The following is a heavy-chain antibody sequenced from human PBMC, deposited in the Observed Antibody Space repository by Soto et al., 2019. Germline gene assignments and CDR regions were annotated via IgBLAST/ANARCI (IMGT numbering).Heavy chain of an antibody. D-gene: IGHD4-17*01. Sequence: ESLKTYFKGSGYSFPSYWISWVRQIPGKGLGCRGRMDPSDSETHYSPSFPGHVTLPANTSIYTADLPWSSLKASDTAMYYFERLLQGGGVYFQYGFDFWGQGTQVTVSS. CDR2: MDPSDSET. CDR3: ERLLQGGGVYFQYGFDF. J-gene: IGHJ4*03. V-gene: IGHV5-10-1*01. CDR1: GYSFPSYW.